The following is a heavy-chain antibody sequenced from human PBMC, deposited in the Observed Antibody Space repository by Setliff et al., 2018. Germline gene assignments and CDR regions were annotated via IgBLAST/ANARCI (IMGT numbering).Heavy chain of an antibody. CDR3: ARDPGYPSGVAGGFDT. D-gene: IGHD2-2*03. CDR1: GDFISSGSYY. J-gene: IGHJ3*02. V-gene: IGHV4-61*09. Sequence: KASETLSLTCSLSGDFISSGSYYWSWIRQTAGNGLEWIGHVSSRGNTNYNPSLKSRVTISIDTSSKHFSLILTSVTAADTAVYYCARDPGYPSGVAGGFDTWGQGTTVTVS. CDR2: VSSRGNT.